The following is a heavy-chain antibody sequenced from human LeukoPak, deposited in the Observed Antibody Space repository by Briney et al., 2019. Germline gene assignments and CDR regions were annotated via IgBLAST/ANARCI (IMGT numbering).Heavy chain of an antibody. D-gene: IGHD3-22*01. V-gene: IGHV1-69*13. CDR3: ASRAYDSSGYYPHYFDY. CDR1: GGTFSSYA. J-gene: IGHJ4*02. CDR2: IIPIFGTA. Sequence: ASVKASCKASGGTFSSYAISWVRQAPGQGLEWMGGIIPIFGTANYAQKFQGRVTITADESTSTAYMELSSLRSEDTAVYYCASRAYDSSGYYPHYFDYWGQGTLVTVSS.